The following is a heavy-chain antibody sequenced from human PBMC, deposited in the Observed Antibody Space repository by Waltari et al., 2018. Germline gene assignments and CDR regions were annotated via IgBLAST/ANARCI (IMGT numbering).Heavy chain of an antibody. D-gene: IGHD2-21*01. Sequence: QVQLVESGGGVVQPGRSLCLSFAASASPFSRDGLHWVRQAPGKGLEWVAVIWYDGNNKYYADSVKGRFTISRDNSKNTLYLQMNSLRAEDTAVYYCARETSHYYYFDYWGQGTLVTVSS. J-gene: IGHJ4*02. CDR1: ASPFSRDG. V-gene: IGHV3-33*01. CDR3: ARETSHYYYFDY. CDR2: IWYDGNNK.